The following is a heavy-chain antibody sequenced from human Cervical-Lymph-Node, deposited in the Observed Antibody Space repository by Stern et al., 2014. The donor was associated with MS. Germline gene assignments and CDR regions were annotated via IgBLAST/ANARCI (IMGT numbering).Heavy chain of an antibody. CDR3: ARSSTVTPNAFDI. Sequence: VQLVESGSGLVKPSQTLSLTCAVSGGSISSGGYSWSWIRQPPGKGLEWIGYIYHSGSTYYNPSLKSRDTISVDRSKNQFSLKLSSVTAADTAVYYCARSSTVTPNAFDIWGQGTMVTVSS. J-gene: IGHJ3*02. D-gene: IGHD4-17*01. CDR2: IYHSGST. V-gene: IGHV4-30-2*01. CDR1: GGSISSGGYS.